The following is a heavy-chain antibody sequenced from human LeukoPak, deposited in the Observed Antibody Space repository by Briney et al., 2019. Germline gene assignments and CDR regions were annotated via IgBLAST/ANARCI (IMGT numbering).Heavy chain of an antibody. V-gene: IGHV3-23*01. CDR1: GFTFSSYA. D-gene: IGHD2-2*01. Sequence: GGSLRLSCAASGFTFSSYAMSWVRQAPGKGLEWASAISGSGGSTYYADSVKGRFTISRDNSKNTLYLQMNSLRAEDTAVYYCAKDSSRAPNYYGMDVWGQGTTVTVSS. CDR2: ISGSGGST. CDR3: AKDSSRAPNYYGMDV. J-gene: IGHJ6*02.